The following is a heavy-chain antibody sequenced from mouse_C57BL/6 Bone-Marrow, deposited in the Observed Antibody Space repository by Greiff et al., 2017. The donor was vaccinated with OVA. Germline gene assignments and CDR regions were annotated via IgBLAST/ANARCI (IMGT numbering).Heavy chain of an antibody. Sequence: EVQLVESGGGLVQPGGSLKLSCAASGFTFSDYYMYWVRQTPEKRLEWVAYISNGGGSTYYPDTVKGRFTISRDNAKNTLYLQMSRLKSEDTAMYYCARHPYFDDWGQGTTLTVSS. CDR2: ISNGGGST. CDR1: GFTFSDYY. CDR3: ARHPYFDD. V-gene: IGHV5-12*01. J-gene: IGHJ2*01.